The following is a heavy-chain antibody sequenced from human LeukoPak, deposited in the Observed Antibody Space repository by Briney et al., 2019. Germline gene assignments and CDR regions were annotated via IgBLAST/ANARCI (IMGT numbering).Heavy chain of an antibody. V-gene: IGHV4-59*01. J-gene: IGHJ4*02. D-gene: IGHD6-6*01. CDR1: GCSISAYY. CDR2: IHYSGTT. CDR3: ARFGTSSSRFFDQ. Sequence: SETLSLTCTVSGCSISAYYWSWLRQPQGKGLEWFGYIHYSGTTNYYPSLKSRVTIALDTSKNQFSLKLNSVTAADTAVYYCARFGTSSSRFFDQWGQGTLVTVSS.